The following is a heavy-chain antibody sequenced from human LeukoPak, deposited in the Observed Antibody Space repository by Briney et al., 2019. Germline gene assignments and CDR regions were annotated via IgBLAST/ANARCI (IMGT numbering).Heavy chain of an antibody. D-gene: IGHD5-24*01. CDR1: GASVSTHY. Sequence: SETLSLTCTVSGASVSTHYWSWIRQPPGKGLEWIGYMYHTGSTNYNPSVESQVTISLDTSKNQLSLMMRSVTAADTAIYYCARGVEMATIGLDYWGQGTLVTVSS. V-gene: IGHV4-59*02. J-gene: IGHJ4*02. CDR3: ARGVEMATIGLDY. CDR2: MYHTGST.